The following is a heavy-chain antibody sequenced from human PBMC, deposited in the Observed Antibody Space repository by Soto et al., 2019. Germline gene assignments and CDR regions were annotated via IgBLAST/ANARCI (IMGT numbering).Heavy chain of an antibody. V-gene: IGHV1-24*01. Sequence: GASVKVSCKVSGYTLTELSMHWVRQAPGKGLEWMGGFDPEDGETIYAQKFQGRVTMTEDTSTDTAYMELSSLRSEDTAVYYCATDLGTIFGVVPSSWGQGTLVPVPQ. CDR2: FDPEDGET. J-gene: IGHJ4*02. D-gene: IGHD3-3*01. CDR1: GYTLTELS. CDR3: ATDLGTIFGVVPSS.